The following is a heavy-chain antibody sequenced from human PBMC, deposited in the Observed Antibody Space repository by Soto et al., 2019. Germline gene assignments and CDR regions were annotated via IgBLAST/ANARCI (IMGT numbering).Heavy chain of an antibody. V-gene: IGHV4-61*01. J-gene: IGHJ5*02. D-gene: IGHD2-15*01. CDR1: GGSVSSGSHY. Sequence: QVQLQESGPGLVKPSETLSLSCSVSGGSVSSGSHYWSWIRQPPGKGLEWIGFIYDSGSTRYNPSLKRRASKSLNTSKTQFSLKLSSVTAADTAVYYCAGRSGEGWFDPWGQGTLVTVSS. CDR2: IYDSGST. CDR3: AGRSGEGWFDP.